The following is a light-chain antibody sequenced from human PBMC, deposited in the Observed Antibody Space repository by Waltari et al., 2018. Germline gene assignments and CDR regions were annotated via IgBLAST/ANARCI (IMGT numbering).Light chain of an antibody. J-gene: IGLJ2*01. CDR1: STDLGSSTL. CDR3: FSYADGRSLV. Sequence: QSALTQPASVSGSPGQSITISCTGSSTDLGSSTLVSWYQHHPDKAPKLLIYEGTERPSGIARRFSGSKSGNTASLTISPLQAEDEADYYCFSYADGRSLVFGGGTKLTVL. V-gene: IGLV2-23*01. CDR2: EGT.